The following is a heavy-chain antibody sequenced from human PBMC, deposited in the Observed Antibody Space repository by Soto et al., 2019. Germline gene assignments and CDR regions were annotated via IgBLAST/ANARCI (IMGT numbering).Heavy chain of an antibody. Sequence: ASVKVSCKASGYTLTGYYMHWERQAPGQGLEWMGWISPNSGGTNYAQKFQGRVTMTRDTSISTAYMELSRLRSEDTAVYYCARGPRYCSSTSCYKFDYWGQVTLVTVSS. D-gene: IGHD2-2*02. CDR1: GYTLTGYY. CDR2: ISPNSGGT. V-gene: IGHV1-2*02. CDR3: ARGPRYCSSTSCYKFDY. J-gene: IGHJ4*02.